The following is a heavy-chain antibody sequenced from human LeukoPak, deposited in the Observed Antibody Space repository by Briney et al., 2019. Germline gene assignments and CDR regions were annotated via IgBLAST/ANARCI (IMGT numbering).Heavy chain of an antibody. CDR1: GGSFSGHY. CDR3: ARLKVGTTHPDY. V-gene: IGHV4-34*01. Sequence: SETLSLTCAVYGGSFSGHYWNWIRQPPGKGLEWIGEINHSGSTNYKPSLKSRVTISVDTSKNQFSLKLSSVTAEDTAVYYCARLKVGTTHPDYWGQGTLVTVSS. J-gene: IGHJ4*02. D-gene: IGHD1-26*01. CDR2: INHSGST.